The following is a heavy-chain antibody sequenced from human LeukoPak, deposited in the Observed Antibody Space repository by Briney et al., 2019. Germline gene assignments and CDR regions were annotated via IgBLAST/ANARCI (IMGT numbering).Heavy chain of an antibody. CDR1: DFSVGSNY. CDR2: IYSVGTT. CDR3: ARVRYSDSSVLTRKRSYYFDY. V-gene: IGHV3-53*01. Sequence: QSGGSLRLSCAASDFSVGSNYMTWVRQAPGKGLEWVSLIYSVGTTFYADSVKGRFTISRDTSKNTLYLQMNSLRAEDTAVYYCARVRYSDSSVLTRKRSYYFDYWGQGTLVTVSS. D-gene: IGHD3-22*01. J-gene: IGHJ4*02.